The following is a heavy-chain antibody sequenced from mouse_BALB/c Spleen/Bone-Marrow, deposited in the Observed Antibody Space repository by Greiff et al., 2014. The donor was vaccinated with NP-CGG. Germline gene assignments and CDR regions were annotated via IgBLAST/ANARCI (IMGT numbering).Heavy chain of an antibody. Sequence: VQLKESGAELVKPGASVKLSCTAYGFNIKDTYMHWVKQRPEQGLEWIGRIDPANGNTKYDPKFQGKATITADTSSNTAYLQLNSLTAEDTAVYYCAQGYDWAMDYWGQGSSVTVSS. CDR1: GFNIKDTY. CDR2: IDPANGNT. CDR3: AQGYDWAMDY. V-gene: IGHV14-3*02. D-gene: IGHD2-14*01. J-gene: IGHJ4*01.